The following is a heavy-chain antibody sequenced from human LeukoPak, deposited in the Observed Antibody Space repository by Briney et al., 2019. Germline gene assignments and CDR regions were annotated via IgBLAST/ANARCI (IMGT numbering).Heavy chain of an antibody. V-gene: IGHV3-23*01. CDR1: GFTFGDYA. CDR3: AKTYYDSSGYYYDDPLDY. D-gene: IGHD3-22*01. CDR2: ISGSGGST. Sequence: GGSLRLSCTASGFTFGDYAMSWFRQAPGKGLEWVSAISGSGGSTYYADSVKGRFTISRDNSKNTLYLQMNSLRAEDTAVYYCAKTYYDSSGYYYDDPLDYWGQGTLVTVSS. J-gene: IGHJ4*02.